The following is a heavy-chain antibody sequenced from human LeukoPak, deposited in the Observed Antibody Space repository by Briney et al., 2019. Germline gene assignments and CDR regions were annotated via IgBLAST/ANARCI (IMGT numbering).Heavy chain of an antibody. D-gene: IGHD3-22*01. CDR1: GFTFSSYA. J-gene: IGHJ4*02. CDR3: ASAHYDSSGYYFDY. CDR2: ISYDGSNK. V-gene: IGHV3-30*01. Sequence: GGPLRLSCAASGFTFSSYAMHWVRQAPAKGLEWVAVISYDGSNKYYADSVKGRFTISRDNSKNTLYLQMNSLIADDTAVYYCASAHYDSSGYYFDYWGQGTLVTVSS.